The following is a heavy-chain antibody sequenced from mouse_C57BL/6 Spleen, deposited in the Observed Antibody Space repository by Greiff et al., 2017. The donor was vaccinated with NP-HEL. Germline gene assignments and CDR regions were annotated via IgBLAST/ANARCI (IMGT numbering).Heavy chain of an antibody. V-gene: IGHV1-82*01. CDR2: IYPGDGDT. CDR1: GYAFSSSW. Sequence: VQLQQSGPELVKPGASVKISCKASGYAFSSSWMNWVKQRPGKGLEWIGRIYPGDGDTNYNGKFKGKATLTADKSSSTAYMQLSSLTSEDSAVYFGARSGYYGSSSDWYFDGWGTGTTVTVSS. CDR3: ARSGYYGSSSDWYFDG. J-gene: IGHJ1*03. D-gene: IGHD1-1*01.